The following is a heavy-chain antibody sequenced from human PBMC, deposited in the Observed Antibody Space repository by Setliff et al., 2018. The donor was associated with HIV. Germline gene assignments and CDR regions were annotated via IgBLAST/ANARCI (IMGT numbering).Heavy chain of an antibody. CDR2: IYHSGST. CDR3: ARQSSGSPEYFQH. D-gene: IGHD6-19*01. J-gene: IGHJ1*01. V-gene: IGHV4-38-2*01. Sequence: PSETLSLTCAVSGYSISSGFYWGWIQQPPGKGLEWIGTIYHSGSTYYNPSLKSRVTISVDTSKNQSSQKVSSVTAADTAVYYCARQSSGSPEYFQHWGQGTLVTVSS. CDR1: GYSISSGFY.